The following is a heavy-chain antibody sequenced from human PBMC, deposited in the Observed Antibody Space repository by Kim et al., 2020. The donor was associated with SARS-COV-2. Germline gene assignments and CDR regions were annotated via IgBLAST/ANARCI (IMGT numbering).Heavy chain of an antibody. Sequence: ASVKVSCKASGYTFTSYAMHWVRQAPGQRLEWMGWINAGNGNTKYSQKFQGRVTITRDTSASTAYMELSSLRSEDTAVYYCASLALVRGVGGDWFDPWGQGTLVTVSS. CDR1: GYTFTSYA. D-gene: IGHD3-10*01. CDR2: INAGNGNT. CDR3: ASLALVRGVGGDWFDP. V-gene: IGHV1-3*01. J-gene: IGHJ5*02.